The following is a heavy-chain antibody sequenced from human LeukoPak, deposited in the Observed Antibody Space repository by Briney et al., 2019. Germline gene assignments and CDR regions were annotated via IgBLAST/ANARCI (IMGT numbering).Heavy chain of an antibody. CDR1: GYSISSGYY. CDR3: ARGQVDTAKIGDY. D-gene: IGHD5-18*01. CDR2: IYHSGST. Sequence: ASDTLSLTCAVSGYSISSGYYWGCIRQPPGKGLEWIGSIYHSGSTYYNPSLKSRVTMSVDTSKNQFSLKLTSLTAADTAVYYCARGQVDTAKIGDYWGQGTLVTVSS. J-gene: IGHJ4*02. V-gene: IGHV4-38-2*01.